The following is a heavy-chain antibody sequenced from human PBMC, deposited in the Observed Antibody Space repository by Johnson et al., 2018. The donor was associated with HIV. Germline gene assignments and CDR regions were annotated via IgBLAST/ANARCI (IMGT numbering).Heavy chain of an antibody. D-gene: IGHD3-22*01. V-gene: IGHV3-30*18. CDR2: ISYDGINK. Sequence: QVQLVESGGGVVQPGRSLRLSCATSRFTFSNYGMHWVRQAPGNGLEWVAVISYDGINKFFPDSVKGRFTISRDNSKNTLYLQMNSLRVEDTAVYYCAKGDYYDSRAAFDIWGQGTMVTVSS. J-gene: IGHJ3*02. CDR1: RFTFSNYG. CDR3: AKGDYYDSRAAFDI.